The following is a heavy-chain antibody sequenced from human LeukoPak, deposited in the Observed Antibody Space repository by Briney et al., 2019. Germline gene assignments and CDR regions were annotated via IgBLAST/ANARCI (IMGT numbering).Heavy chain of an antibody. CDR2: ISGSGGST. CDR3: ARVGGDGGYVYSDY. CDR1: GFTFSSYA. D-gene: IGHD5-12*01. V-gene: IGHV3-23*01. J-gene: IGHJ4*02. Sequence: GGSLRLSCAASGFTFSSYAMSWVRQAPGKGLEWVSAISGSGGSTYYADSVKGRFTISRDNSKNTLYLQMNSLRAEDTAVYYCARVGGDGGYVYSDYWGQGTLVTVSS.